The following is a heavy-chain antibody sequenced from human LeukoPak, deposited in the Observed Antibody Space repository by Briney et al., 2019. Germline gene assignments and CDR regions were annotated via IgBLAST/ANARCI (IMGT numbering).Heavy chain of an antibody. CDR1: GFTFDDYA. J-gene: IGHJ4*02. V-gene: IGHV3-9*01. Sequence: GRSLRLSCVASGFTFDDYAMHWVRQAPGKGLEWLSGITWNKDNIRYAGSVTGRFTISRDNVKNVLYLQMNSLTPEDTAVYYCARGSFKGPDYWGQGTLVTVSS. CDR2: ITWNKDNI. D-gene: IGHD3-3*02. CDR3: ARGSFKGPDY.